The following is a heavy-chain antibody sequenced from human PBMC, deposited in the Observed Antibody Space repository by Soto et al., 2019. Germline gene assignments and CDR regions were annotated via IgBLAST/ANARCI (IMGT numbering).Heavy chain of an antibody. CDR1: GDSVSSNRAA. CDR2: TYYRAKCYN. V-gene: IGHV6-1*01. Sequence: KQSQTLSLTCAISGDSVSSNRAAWNWIRQSPSRGLEWLGRTYYRAKCYNDYAVSVKSRITINPDTSKNQFYLQMNSVTPEDPAVYYCAREWPALAGRNYYYYYCMDVWGQGTTVTVSS. CDR3: AREWPALAGRNYYYYYCMDV. J-gene: IGHJ6*02. D-gene: IGHD6-19*01.